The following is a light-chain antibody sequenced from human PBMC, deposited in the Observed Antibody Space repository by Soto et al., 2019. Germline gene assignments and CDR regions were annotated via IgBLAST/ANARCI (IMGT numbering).Light chain of an antibody. CDR2: GAS. CDR3: QHYNSYSEA. Sequence: ELVLTQSPGTLSLSPGERATLTCRASQSLSSRNLAWYQQKPGQAPRLLIYGASSRATGIPDRFSGSGSGTEFTLTISSLQPDDFATYYCQHYNSYSEAFGQGTKVDIK. CDR1: QSLSSRN. V-gene: IGKV3-20*01. J-gene: IGKJ1*01.